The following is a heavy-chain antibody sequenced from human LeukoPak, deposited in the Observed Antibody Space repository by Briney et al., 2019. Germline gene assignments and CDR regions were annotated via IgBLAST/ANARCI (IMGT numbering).Heavy chain of an antibody. D-gene: IGHD5-24*01. CDR1: VGTFSIIA. J-gene: IGHJ3*02. CDR3: ARAAGCRDGYNCAFDI. CDR2: IIPILCTA. V-gene: IGHV1-69*13. Sequence: ASVKDSCKASVGTFSIIAICWGRHGPVQRVWWVGAIIPILCTANYAQKFHGRVTIIADESTSTAYMELSSLRSEDTAVYYCARAAGCRDGYNCAFDIWGQGTMVTVSS.